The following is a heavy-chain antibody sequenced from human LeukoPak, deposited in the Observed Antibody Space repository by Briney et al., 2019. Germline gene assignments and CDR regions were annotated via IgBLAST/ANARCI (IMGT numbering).Heavy chain of an antibody. Sequence: ASVKVSCKASGYTFTSYDINWVRQATGQGLEWMGWMNPNSGNTGYAQKFLGRVTMTRNTSISTAYMELSSLRSEDTAVYYCARGQVYSSSWGDYYYGMDVWGQGTTVTVSS. J-gene: IGHJ6*02. CDR2: MNPNSGNT. D-gene: IGHD6-13*01. V-gene: IGHV1-8*01. CDR3: ARGQVYSSSWGDYYYGMDV. CDR1: GYTFTSYD.